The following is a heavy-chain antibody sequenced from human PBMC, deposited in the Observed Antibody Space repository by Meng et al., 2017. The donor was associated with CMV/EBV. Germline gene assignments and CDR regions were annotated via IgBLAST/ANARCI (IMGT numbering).Heavy chain of an antibody. CDR2: IYYSAST. V-gene: IGHV4-30-4*08. Sequence: QVQLQVSGRGLVKPSQPLSLPCTVSGGSIFSGDYFWCLIRHPPGKGLEWIRYIYYSASTYYNPSLKSRVTISIDTSKNPFSLKLSSVTAADTAVYYCAREGDNPFDYWGQGTLVTASS. CDR1: GGSIFSGDYF. D-gene: IGHD2-21*02. J-gene: IGHJ4*02. CDR3: AREGDNPFDY.